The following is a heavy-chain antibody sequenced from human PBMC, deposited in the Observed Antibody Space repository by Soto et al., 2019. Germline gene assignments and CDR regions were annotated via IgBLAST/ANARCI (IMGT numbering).Heavy chain of an antibody. J-gene: IGHJ6*02. CDR1: GGTFSSYA. D-gene: IGHD2-2*03. CDR2: IIPIFGTA. CDR3: ARGGYCSSTSCSYVYYGMDV. Sequence: QVQLVQSGAEVKKPGSSVKVSCKASGGTFSSYAISWVRQAPGRGLEWMGGIIPIFGTANYAQKFQGRVTITADESTSTAYMELSSLRSEDTAVYYCARGGYCSSTSCSYVYYGMDVWGQGTTVTVSS. V-gene: IGHV1-69*01.